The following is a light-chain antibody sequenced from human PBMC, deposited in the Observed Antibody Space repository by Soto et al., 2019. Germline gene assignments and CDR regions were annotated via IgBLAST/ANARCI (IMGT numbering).Light chain of an antibody. CDR2: EVS. CDR3: SSYSSSSTLEV. CDR1: SSDIGNYNF. Sequence: QSALTQPASVSGSPGQSITISCTGTSSDIGNYNFVSWYRQHPGKVPKLLIYEVSNRPTGISNRFSGSKSVNTASLTISGLQAEDEGDYFCSSYSSSSTLEVFGGGTKLTVL. J-gene: IGLJ3*02. V-gene: IGLV2-14*01.